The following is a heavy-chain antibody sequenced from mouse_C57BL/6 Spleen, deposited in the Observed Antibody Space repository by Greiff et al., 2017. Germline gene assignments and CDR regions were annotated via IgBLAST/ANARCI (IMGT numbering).Heavy chain of an antibody. CDR1: GYAFSSSW. Sequence: VQGVESGPELVKPGASVKISCKASGYAFSSSWMNWVKQRPGKGLEWIGRIYPGDGDTNYNGKFKGKATLTADKSSSTAYMQLSSLTSEDSAVYFCATILRSYAMDYWGQGTSVTVSS. D-gene: IGHD1-1*01. CDR2: IYPGDGDT. J-gene: IGHJ4*01. CDR3: ATILRSYAMDY. V-gene: IGHV1-82*01.